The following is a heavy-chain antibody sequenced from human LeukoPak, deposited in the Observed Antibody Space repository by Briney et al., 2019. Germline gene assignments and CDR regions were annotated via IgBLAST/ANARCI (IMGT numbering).Heavy chain of an antibody. D-gene: IGHD1-26*01. CDR2: IRGSGGST. CDR1: GFTFSSYA. V-gene: IGHV3-23*01. CDR3: AKALWPGWEHHRRTFDFDY. Sequence: GGSLRLSCAASGFTFSSYAMSWVRQAPGKGLEWVSAIRGSGGSTYYADSVKGRFTISRDNSKNTLYLQMNSLRAEDTAVYYCAKALWPGWEHHRRTFDFDYWGQGTLVTVSS. J-gene: IGHJ4*02.